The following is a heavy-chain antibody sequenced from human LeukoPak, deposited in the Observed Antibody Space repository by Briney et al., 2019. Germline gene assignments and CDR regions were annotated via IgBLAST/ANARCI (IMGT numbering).Heavy chain of an antibody. D-gene: IGHD3-3*01. CDR3: AREGLRFLEWTPRPFDY. CDR2: INSGGSST. Sequence: PGGSLRLSCAASGFTFSSYWMHWVRQAPGKGLVWVSRINSGGSSTSYADSVKGRFTISRDNAKNTLYLQMNSLRAEDTAVYYCAREGLRFLEWTPRPFDYWGQGTLVTVSS. V-gene: IGHV3-74*01. J-gene: IGHJ4*02. CDR1: GFTFSSYW.